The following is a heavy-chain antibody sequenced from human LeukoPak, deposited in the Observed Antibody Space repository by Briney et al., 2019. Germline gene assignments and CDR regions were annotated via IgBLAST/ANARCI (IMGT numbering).Heavy chain of an antibody. CDR3: ASWGLLWFGEPFDY. J-gene: IGHJ4*02. CDR1: GGSISSSSYY. D-gene: IGHD3-10*01. V-gene: IGHV4-39*07. CDR2: IYYSGST. Sequence: SETLSLTCTVSGGSISSSSYYWGWIRQPPGKGLEWIGSIYYSGSTYYNPSLKSRVTISVDTSKNQFSLKLSSVTAADTAVYYCASWGLLWFGEPFDYWGQGTLVTISS.